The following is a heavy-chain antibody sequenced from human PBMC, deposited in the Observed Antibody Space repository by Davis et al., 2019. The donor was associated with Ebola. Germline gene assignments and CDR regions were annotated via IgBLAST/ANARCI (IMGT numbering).Heavy chain of an antibody. V-gene: IGHV4-61*08. J-gene: IGHJ4*02. CDR1: GGSISSGDYY. CDR3: ARGSGATKGD. Sequence: MPSETLSLTCTVSGGSISSGDYYWSWIRQPPGKGLEWIGEINHSGSTNYNPSLKSRVTISGATSKNQFSLKLSSVTAADTAVYYCARGSGATKGDWSQGTLVTVSS. CDR2: INHSGST.